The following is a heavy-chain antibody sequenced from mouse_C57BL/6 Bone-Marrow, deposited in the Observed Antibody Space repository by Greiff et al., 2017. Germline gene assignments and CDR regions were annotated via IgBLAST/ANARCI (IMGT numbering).Heavy chain of an antibody. CDR1: GYAFTNYW. D-gene: IGHD1-1*01. V-gene: IGHV1-63*01. Sequence: QVQLQQSGAELVRPGTSVKMSCKASGYAFTNYWIGWAKQRPGHGLEWIGDIYPGGGYTNYNEKFKGTATLTADKSSSTAYMQFSSLTSEDSAIYYCARSDRHYGSSYWYFDVWGTGTTVTVSS. CDR3: ARSDRHYGSSYWYFDV. CDR2: IYPGGGYT. J-gene: IGHJ1*03.